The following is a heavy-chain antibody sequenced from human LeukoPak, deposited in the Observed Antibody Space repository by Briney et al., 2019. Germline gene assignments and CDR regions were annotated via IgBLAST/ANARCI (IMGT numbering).Heavy chain of an antibody. CDR2: ISWNSGSI. CDR1: GFTFDDYA. D-gene: IGHD6-13*01. CDR3: AKDINIAAAGSDAFDI. J-gene: IGHJ3*02. V-gene: IGHV3-9*01. Sequence: GRSLRLSCAASGFTFDDYAMHWVRQAPGKGLEWVSGISWNSGSIGYADSVKGRFTISRDNAKNSLYLQMNSLRAEDTALYYCAKDINIAAAGSDAFDIWGQGTMVTASS.